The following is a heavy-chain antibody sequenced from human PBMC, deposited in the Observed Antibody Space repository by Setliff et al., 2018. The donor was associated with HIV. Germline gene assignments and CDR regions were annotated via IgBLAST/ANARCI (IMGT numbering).Heavy chain of an antibody. V-gene: IGHV4-4*08. Sequence: SETLSLTCSVSGISINGYYWSWIRQSPRTRLEWIGYVSSIGNTNYNPSLKSRVTISVDTSKNQFSLKLSSVTAADTAVYYCARDNGVVAFDYWGQGILVTVSS. CDR3: ARDNGVVAFDY. D-gene: IGHD2-15*01. J-gene: IGHJ4*02. CDR1: GISINGYY. CDR2: VSSIGNT.